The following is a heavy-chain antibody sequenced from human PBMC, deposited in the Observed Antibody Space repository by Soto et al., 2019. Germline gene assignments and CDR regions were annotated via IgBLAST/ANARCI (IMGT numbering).Heavy chain of an antibody. CDR2: SYYSGYT. J-gene: IGHJ4*02. D-gene: IGHD3-9*01. CDR1: GGSISSGDYY. CDR3: ARGGNGYDILTGFPLHY. V-gene: IGHV4-30-4*01. Sequence: QVQLQESGPGLVKPSQTLSLTCTVSGGSISSGDYYWSWIRQPPGKGLEWIGYSYYSGYTYYNPSVKSRVTISVATSKSQCSLKLSTVTAADTAVYYWARGGNGYDILTGFPLHYWGQGTLVTVSS.